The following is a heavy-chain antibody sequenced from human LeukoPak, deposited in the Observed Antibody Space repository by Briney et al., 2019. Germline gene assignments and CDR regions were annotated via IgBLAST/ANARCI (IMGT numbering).Heavy chain of an antibody. J-gene: IGHJ4*02. Sequence: ASVKVSCKASGYTFSSYYMHWVRQAPGQGLEWMGIINPSGGSTSYAQKFQGRVTMTRDTSTSTVYMELSSLRSEDTAVYYCAKASGAGGMLYGPDYWGQGTLVTVSS. CDR2: INPSGGST. D-gene: IGHD2-8*01. CDR3: AKASGAGGMLYGPDY. CDR1: GYTFSSYY. V-gene: IGHV1-46*01.